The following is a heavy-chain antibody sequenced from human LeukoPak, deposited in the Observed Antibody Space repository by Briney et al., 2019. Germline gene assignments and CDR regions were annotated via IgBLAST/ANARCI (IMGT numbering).Heavy chain of an antibody. CDR1: GGSISSYY. CDR2: IYYSGST. J-gene: IGHJ4*02. CDR3: ARARYDILTGYYVFDY. V-gene: IGHV4-59*01. Sequence: SETLSLTCTVSGGSISSYYWSWIRQPPGKGLEWIGYIYYSGSTNYNPSLKSRVTISVDTSKNQFSLKLSSVTAADTAVYYCARARYDILTGYYVFDYWGQGTLVTVSS. D-gene: IGHD3-9*01.